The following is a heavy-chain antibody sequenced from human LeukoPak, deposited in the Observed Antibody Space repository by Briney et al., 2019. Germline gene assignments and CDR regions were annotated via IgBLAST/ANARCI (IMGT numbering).Heavy chain of an antibody. Sequence: GASVKVSCKASGGTFSSYAISWVRQAPGQGLEWMGGIIPIFGTANYAQKFQGRVTITADESTSTAYMELSSLRSEDTAVYYYARSYCSSTSCYPFDYWGQGTLVTVSS. V-gene: IGHV1-69*13. D-gene: IGHD2-2*01. CDR1: GGTFSSYA. CDR3: ARSYCSSTSCYPFDY. CDR2: IIPIFGTA. J-gene: IGHJ4*02.